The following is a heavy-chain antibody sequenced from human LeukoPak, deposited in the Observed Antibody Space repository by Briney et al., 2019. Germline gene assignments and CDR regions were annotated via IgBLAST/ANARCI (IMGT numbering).Heavy chain of an antibody. CDR3: ARRWNYGRNYYIDV. Sequence: SETLSLTCAVYGGSSSNYYWSWIRQPPGKGLEWIGEINDSGRTNYNPSLMSRVTVSVDTSKNQFSLRLTSVTATDTAVYYCARRWNYGRNYYIDVWGNGATVSVSS. CDR2: INDSGRT. CDR1: GGSSSNYY. V-gene: IGHV4-34*01. J-gene: IGHJ6*03. D-gene: IGHD1-7*01.